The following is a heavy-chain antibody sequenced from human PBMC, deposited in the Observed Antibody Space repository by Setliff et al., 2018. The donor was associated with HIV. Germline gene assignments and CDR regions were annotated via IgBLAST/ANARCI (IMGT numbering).Heavy chain of an antibody. CDR2: IFYSGST. D-gene: IGHD3-10*01. V-gene: IGHV4-31*03. CDR1: GGSISSGYYY. CDR3: ARAFGEGDYYFDY. J-gene: IGHJ4*02. Sequence: PSETLSLTCSVSGGSISSGYYYWTWIRQHPGKGLEWIGNIFYSGSTYYNPSLKSRVTILVDASKNQFSLRVNSVTAADTAVYSCARAFGEGDYYFDYWGQGTLVTVSS.